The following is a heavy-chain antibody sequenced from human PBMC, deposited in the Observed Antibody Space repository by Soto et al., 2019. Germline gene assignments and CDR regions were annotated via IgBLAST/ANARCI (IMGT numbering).Heavy chain of an antibody. D-gene: IGHD6-13*01. V-gene: IGHV3-30*03. CDR3: ASPSGVYSSSWYFDY. CDR1: GFTFSSYG. CDR2: ISYDGSNK. Sequence: PGGSLRLSCAASGFTFSSYGMHWVRQAPGKGLEWVAVISYDGSNKYYADSVKGRFTISRDNSKNTLYLQMNSLRAEDTAVYYCASPSGVYSSSWYFDYWGQGTLVTVSS. J-gene: IGHJ4*02.